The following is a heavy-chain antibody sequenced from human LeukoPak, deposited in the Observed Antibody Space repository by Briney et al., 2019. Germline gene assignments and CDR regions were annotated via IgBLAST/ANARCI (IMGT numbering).Heavy chain of an antibody. Sequence: PGGSLRLSCAASGFTFSSYAMHWVRRAPGKALEWVATISSDGGNRYNSDSVKGRFTISRDNSKNTLYLQMNSLRPEDTAVFHCARGRAVTGSTVIDYWGQGTLVTVSS. V-gene: IGHV3-30-3*01. J-gene: IGHJ4*02. CDR2: ISSDGGNR. D-gene: IGHD6-19*01. CDR1: GFTFSSYA. CDR3: ARGRAVTGSTVIDY.